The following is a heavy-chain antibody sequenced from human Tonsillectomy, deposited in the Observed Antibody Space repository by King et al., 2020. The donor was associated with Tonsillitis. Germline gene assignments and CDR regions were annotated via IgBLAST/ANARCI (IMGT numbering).Heavy chain of an antibody. CDR2: INPSSGDT. Sequence: QLVQSGAEVKKPGASVKVSCKASGYTFTGYYIHWVRQAPGQGLEWMGWINPSSGDTNYEQKFQGGVTMTRDTSISTAYMELSRLTSDDTAVYYCARGGCCSGSSCYSHFDPWGQGTPVTVSS. CDR3: ARGGCCSGSSCYSHFDP. V-gene: IGHV1-2*02. D-gene: IGHD2-15*01. CDR1: GYTFTGYY. J-gene: IGHJ5*02.